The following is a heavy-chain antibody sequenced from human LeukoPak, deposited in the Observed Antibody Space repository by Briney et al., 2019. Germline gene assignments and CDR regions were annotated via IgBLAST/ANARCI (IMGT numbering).Heavy chain of an antibody. J-gene: IGHJ4*02. D-gene: IGHD3-22*01. CDR1: GITLSNYG. CDR2: ISGSGGNT. Sequence: GSLRLSCAVSGITLSNYGMSWVRQAPGKGLEWVAGISGSGGNTNYADSVKGRFTISRDNPKNTLYLQMNSLRADDTAVYFCAKRGVVIRVILVGYHKEAYYFDSWGQGALVTVSS. V-gene: IGHV3-23*01. CDR3: AKRGVVIRVILVGYHKEAYYFDS.